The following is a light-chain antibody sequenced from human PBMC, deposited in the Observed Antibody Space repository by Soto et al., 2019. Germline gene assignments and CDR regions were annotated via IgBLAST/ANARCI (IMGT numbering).Light chain of an antibody. Sequence: DIPMTQSPSSLSASVGDRVTITCRASQGISNNLAWYQQKPGKVPKLLIYAASTLQSGVPSRFSGSGSGTDFTLTISSLQPEDVATYYCQKYNSAPPNTFGGGTKVEIK. CDR3: QKYNSAPPNT. CDR1: QGISNN. V-gene: IGKV1-27*01. CDR2: AAS. J-gene: IGKJ4*01.